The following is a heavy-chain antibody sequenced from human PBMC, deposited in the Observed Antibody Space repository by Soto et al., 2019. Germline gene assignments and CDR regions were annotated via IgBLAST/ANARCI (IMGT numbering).Heavy chain of an antibody. CDR2: IYYSGST. V-gene: IGHV4-59*08. CDR1: GGSISSYY. J-gene: IGHJ6*03. D-gene: IGHD3-16*01. CDR3: ARRMGGGGGGDYYYYYMDV. Sequence: SETLSLTCTVSGGSISSYYWSWIRQPPGKGLEWIGYIYYSGSTNYNPSLKSRVTISVDTSKNQFSLKLSSVTAADTAVYSCARRMGGGGGGDYYYYYMDVWGKGTAVTVAS.